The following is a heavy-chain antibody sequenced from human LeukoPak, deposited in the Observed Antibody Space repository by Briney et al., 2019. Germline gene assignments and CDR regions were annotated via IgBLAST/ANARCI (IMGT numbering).Heavy chain of an antibody. CDR3: TSHLPPGYSYGSAHLLLSYY. V-gene: IGHV3-33*01. D-gene: IGHD5-18*01. CDR1: GFTFSSYG. Sequence: GRSLRLSCAASGFTFSSYGMHWVRQAPGKGLEWVAVIWYDGSNKYYADSVKGRFTISRDNSKNTLYLQMNSLKTEDTAVYYCTSHLPPGYSYGSAHLLLSYYWGQGTLVTASS. J-gene: IGHJ4*02. CDR2: IWYDGSNK.